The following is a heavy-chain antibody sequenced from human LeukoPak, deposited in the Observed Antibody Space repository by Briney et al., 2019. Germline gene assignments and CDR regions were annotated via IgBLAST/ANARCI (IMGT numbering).Heavy chain of an antibody. J-gene: IGHJ4*02. Sequence: KSSETLSLTCTVSGGSISSGGYYWSWIRQHPGKGLEWIGYIYYSGSTYYNPSLKSRVTISVDTSKNQFSLKLSSVTAADTAVYYCARASVVTTHYFDYWGQGTLVTVSS. CDR2: IYYSGST. CDR1: GGSISSGGYY. V-gene: IGHV4-31*03. D-gene: IGHD2-21*02. CDR3: ARASVVTTHYFDY.